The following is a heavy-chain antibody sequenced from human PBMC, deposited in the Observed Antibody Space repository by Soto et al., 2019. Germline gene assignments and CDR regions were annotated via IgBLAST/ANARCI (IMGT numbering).Heavy chain of an antibody. CDR3: AKRRGDGYFDL. Sequence: XGSLRLSFAACGFTFSSCAMNWVRQAPGKGLEWVSTISGSGASIYYADSVKGRFTISRDNSENTLYLQLNSLRDEDTAVYYCAKRRGDGYFDLWGRRTLVTVSS. CDR1: GFTFSSCA. D-gene: IGHD7-27*01. J-gene: IGHJ2*01. V-gene: IGHV3-23*01. CDR2: ISGSGASI.